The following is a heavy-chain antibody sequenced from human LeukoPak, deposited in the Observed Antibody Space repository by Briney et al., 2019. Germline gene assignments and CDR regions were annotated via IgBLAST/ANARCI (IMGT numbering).Heavy chain of an antibody. CDR3: AKDFSTSGSFYDY. Sequence: GGSLRLSCAASGFTFDDYAMHWVRQTPGKGLEWVSGISWNSDNIGYADSVKGRFTTSRDNAKNSLYLQMNSLRPEDTALYYCAKDFSTSGSFYDYWGQGTLVTVSS. D-gene: IGHD1-26*01. CDR2: ISWNSDNI. V-gene: IGHV3-9*01. J-gene: IGHJ4*02. CDR1: GFTFDDYA.